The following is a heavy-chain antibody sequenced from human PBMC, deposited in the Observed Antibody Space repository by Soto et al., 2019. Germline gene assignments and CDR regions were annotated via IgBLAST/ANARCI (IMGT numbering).Heavy chain of an antibody. Sequence: EVQLLGSGGGLVQPGGSLRLSCAASGFTFSSFAMTWVRQAPGEGLEWVSSISSSGETTYYSDSVKGRFTISRDISKNMVYLQMTSLRAEDTAVYFCVQDWTGNSCPCMVVWGQGTTVTVSS. D-gene: IGHD6-13*01. CDR1: GFTFSSFA. V-gene: IGHV3-23*01. CDR2: ISSSGETT. J-gene: IGHJ6*02. CDR3: VQDWTGNSCPCMVV.